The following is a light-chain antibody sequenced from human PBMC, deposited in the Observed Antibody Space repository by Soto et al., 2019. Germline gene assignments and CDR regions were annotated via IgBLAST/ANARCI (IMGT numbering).Light chain of an antibody. CDR2: GAS. CDR1: QSVSSN. Sequence: EIVMTQSPATLSVSPGERATLSCRASQSVSSNVAWYQQKPGQAPRLLIYGASTRATRIPGRFSGSGSGTEFTLTISSLQSEDSAVFYCQQYNNWPRTFG. J-gene: IGKJ1*01. CDR3: QQYNNWPRT. V-gene: IGKV3-15*01.